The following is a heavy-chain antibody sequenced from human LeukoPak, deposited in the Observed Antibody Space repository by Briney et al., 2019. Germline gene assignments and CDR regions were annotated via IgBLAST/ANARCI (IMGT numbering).Heavy chain of an antibody. D-gene: IGHD3-10*01. V-gene: IGHV4-34*01. CDR1: GGSFSGYS. J-gene: IGHJ4*02. CDR3: ARGVDYYGV. CDR2: INHSGGT. Sequence: SETLPLTCAVYGGSFSGYSWNWLRQPPVKGLEWIGEINHSGGTNYNPSLKSRVTISVDTSKKQFSLKLSSVTAADTAVYYCARGVDYYGVWGQGTLVTVSS.